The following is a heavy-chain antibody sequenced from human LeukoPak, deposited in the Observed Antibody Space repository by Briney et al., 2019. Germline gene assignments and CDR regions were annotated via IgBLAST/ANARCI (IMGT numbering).Heavy chain of an antibody. CDR3: ARDAWFGELLYPFDY. V-gene: IGHV3-7*01. D-gene: IGHD3-10*01. J-gene: IGHJ4*02. CDR2: ISQDGSGK. Sequence: GGSLRLSCGASGFTFSNYWMSWVRQAPGKGLEWVINISQDGSGKNYADSVEGRFTISRDNAKNSLYLQMNSLRAEDTAVYYCARDAWFGELLYPFDYWGQGTLVTVSS. CDR1: GFTFSNYW.